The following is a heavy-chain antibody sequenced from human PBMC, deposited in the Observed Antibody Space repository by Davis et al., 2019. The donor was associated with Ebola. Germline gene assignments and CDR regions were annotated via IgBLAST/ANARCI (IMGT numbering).Heavy chain of an antibody. CDR1: GFTFSDYG. J-gene: IGHJ6*03. D-gene: IGHD3-3*01. V-gene: IGHV3-30*18. Sequence: PGGSLRLSCAAAGFTFSDYGMHWVRQAPGKGLEWLAVISFDGTITKYADSVKGRLTISRDNSNNTLFLHMSRLRAEETAMYYCAKDERFLENFLPYYMDIWGEGTTVTVFS. CDR2: ISFDGTIT. CDR3: AKDERFLENFLPYYMDI.